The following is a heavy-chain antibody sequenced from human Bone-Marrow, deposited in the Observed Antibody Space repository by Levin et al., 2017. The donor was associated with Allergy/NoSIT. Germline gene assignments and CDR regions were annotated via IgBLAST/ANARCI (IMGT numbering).Heavy chain of an antibody. CDR2: VSSGNDYI. CDR1: GFTFSSYT. J-gene: IGHJ4*02. CDR3: ARVRFYGSGSYFGY. D-gene: IGHD3-10*01. Sequence: LSLTCVASGFTFSSYTMTWVRQAPGKGLEWVSSVSSGNDYIYYGDSVKGRVTISRDNAKSSLYLQMNSLRGEDTAVYYCARVRFYGSGSYFGYWGQGMLVAVSS. V-gene: IGHV3-21*01.